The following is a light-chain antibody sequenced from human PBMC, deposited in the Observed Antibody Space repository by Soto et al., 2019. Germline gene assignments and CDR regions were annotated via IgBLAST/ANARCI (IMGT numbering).Light chain of an antibody. CDR3: QQRSNWPLSIT. Sequence: EIVLTQSPGTLSFSPGERATLSCRASQSVSSSYLAWYQQKPGQAPRLLIYDASNRATGIPARFSGSGSGTDFTLTISSLEPEDFAVYYCQQRSNWPLSITFGQGTRLEIK. V-gene: IGKV3-11*01. CDR1: QSVSSSY. CDR2: DAS. J-gene: IGKJ5*01.